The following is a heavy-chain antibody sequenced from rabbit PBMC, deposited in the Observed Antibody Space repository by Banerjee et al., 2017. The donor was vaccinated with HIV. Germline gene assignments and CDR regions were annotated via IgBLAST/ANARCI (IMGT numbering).Heavy chain of an antibody. V-gene: IGHV1S45*01. Sequence: LEESGGGLVKPGGTLTLTCTVSGFSFSSNWICWVRQAPGKGLEWIACIDTNDGDTDYANWPKGRFTISKTSSTTVTLQMTSLTVADTATYFCARGSATMTMVITGFYLNLWGQGTLVTVS. CDR1: GFSFSSNW. CDR2: IDTNDGDT. CDR3: ARGSATMTMVITGFYLNL. J-gene: IGHJ4*01. D-gene: IGHD2-1*01.